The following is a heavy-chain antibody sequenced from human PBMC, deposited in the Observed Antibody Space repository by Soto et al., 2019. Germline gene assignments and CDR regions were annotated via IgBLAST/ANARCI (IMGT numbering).Heavy chain of an antibody. CDR2: INHSGST. CDR3: ARLRCNGGACPYYFES. D-gene: IGHD2-8*02. V-gene: IGHV4-34*09. J-gene: IGHJ4*02. CDR1: GGSFSGYY. Sequence: PSETLSLTCAVYGGSFSGYYWSWIRQPPGKGLEWIGEINHSGSTNYNPSLKSRVTISVDTSKNQFSLKLSSVTAADTAVYYCARLRCNGGACPYYFESWGLGNMVTV.